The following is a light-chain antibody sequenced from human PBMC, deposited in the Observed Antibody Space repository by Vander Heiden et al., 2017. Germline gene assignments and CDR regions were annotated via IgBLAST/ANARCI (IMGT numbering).Light chain of an antibody. Sequence: IQMTHSPSSLCASVGDRVTITCRASQSISSYLNWYQQKPGKALKLLIYAASSLQSGVPSRFSGSGSGTDFTLTISSLQPEDFATYYCQQSYRTPFTFGPGTKVDIK. J-gene: IGKJ3*01. CDR2: AAS. V-gene: IGKV1-39*01. CDR1: QSISSY. CDR3: QQSYRTPFT.